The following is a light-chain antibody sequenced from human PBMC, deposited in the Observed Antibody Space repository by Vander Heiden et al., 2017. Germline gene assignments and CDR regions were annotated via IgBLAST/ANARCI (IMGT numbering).Light chain of an antibody. CDR3: YALDSSLSCV. CDR2: SNN. J-gene: IGLJ2*01. Sequence: QAGLTQPPSVSKGLRQTATLTCTGNSNIVGNQGAAWLQQHQGHPPKLLSYSNNNRPSGISERFSDSRSGNTASLTITGLQPEDEADYYCYALDSSLSCVFGGGTKFTVL. V-gene: IGLV10-54*02. CDR1: SNIVGNQG.